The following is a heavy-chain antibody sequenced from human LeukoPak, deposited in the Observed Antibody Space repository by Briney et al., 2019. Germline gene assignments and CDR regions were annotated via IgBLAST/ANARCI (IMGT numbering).Heavy chain of an antibody. Sequence: PSETLSLTCTVSGGSISSGGYYWTWIRQPAGKGLEWIGRIYASGSTNYNPSLKSRLTISVDTSKNQFSLNLSSVTAADTAVYYCARSYSSSSVVSCYYYYMDVWGKGTTVTVSS. CDR1: GGSISSGGYY. V-gene: IGHV4-61*02. D-gene: IGHD6-13*01. J-gene: IGHJ6*03. CDR3: ARSYSSSSVVSCYYYYMDV. CDR2: IYASGST.